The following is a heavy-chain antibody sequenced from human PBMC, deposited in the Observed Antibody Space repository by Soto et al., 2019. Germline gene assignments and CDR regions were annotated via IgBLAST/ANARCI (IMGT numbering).Heavy chain of an antibody. V-gene: IGHV3-53*01. D-gene: IGHD3-9*01. J-gene: IGHJ4*02. CDR1: GFTVSSSF. CDR2: YYSGGST. CDR3: ARSILTGYYGLGY. Sequence: GGSLRLSCAASGFTVSSSFISWVRQAPGKGLEWVSIYYSGGSTYYADSVKGRFSISGDNFENTLYLQMNSLRAEDTAVYYCARSILTGYYGLGYWGQGTRVTVPS.